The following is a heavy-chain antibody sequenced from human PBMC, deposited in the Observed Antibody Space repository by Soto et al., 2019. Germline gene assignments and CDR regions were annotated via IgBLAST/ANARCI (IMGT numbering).Heavy chain of an antibody. D-gene: IGHD2-2*01. J-gene: IGHJ6*02. CDR2: IYPGDSGT. CDR3: ARQEVPAAIGYYYYGVDV. CDR1: GYSFTSYW. Sequence: PGESLKISCKGSGYSFTSYWIGWVRQMPGKGLEWMGIIYPGDSGTRYSPSFQGQVTISADKSISTAYLQWSSLKASDTAMYYCARQEVPAAIGYYYYGVDVWGQGTTVTVSS. V-gene: IGHV5-51*01.